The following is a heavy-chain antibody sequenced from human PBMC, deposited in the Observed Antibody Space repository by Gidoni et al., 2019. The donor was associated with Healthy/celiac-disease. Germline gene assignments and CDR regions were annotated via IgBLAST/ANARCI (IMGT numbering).Heavy chain of an antibody. J-gene: IGHJ4*02. CDR2: IYYSGST. CDR3: ARTMNHYGSGSYYYFDY. D-gene: IGHD3-10*01. CDR1: GGSLSRGGYS. Sequence: QVQLQESGPALVKPSQTLSLTCTVSGGSLSRGGYSGSWIRQHPGKGLEWLGYIYYSGSTYYNPSLKSRVTISVDTSKNQFSLKLSSVTAADTAVYYCARTMNHYGSGSYYYFDYWGQGTLVTVSS. V-gene: IGHV4-31*03.